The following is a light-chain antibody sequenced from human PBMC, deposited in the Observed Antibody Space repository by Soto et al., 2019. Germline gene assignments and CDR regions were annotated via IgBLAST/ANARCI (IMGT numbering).Light chain of an antibody. CDR1: KSDIGTYIY. CDR3: SSYTASRTK. CDR2: DVS. V-gene: IGLV2-14*01. Sequence: QSALTHPASVSGSPGQSITISCTGTKSDIGTYIYVSWYQQHPGKAPKLLIYDVSNRPSGVSNRFSGSKSGNTASLTISGLQAEDEADYYCSSYTASRTKFGGGTKVTVL. J-gene: IGLJ2*01.